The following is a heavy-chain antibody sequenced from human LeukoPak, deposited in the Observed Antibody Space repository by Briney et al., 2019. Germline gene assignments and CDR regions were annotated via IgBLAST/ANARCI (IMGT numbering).Heavy chain of an antibody. CDR2: GRYDGSNK. V-gene: IGHV3-30*02. J-gene: IGHJ4*02. CDR3: ARGSEAGLSLKAFDY. Sequence: SGGSLRLSCAASGFTFSSYDMHWVRQAPGKGLEWVAFGRYDGSNKNYADSVQGRFTISRDNAKNSLYLQMNSLRAEDTAVYYCARGSEAGLSLKAFDYWGQGTLVTVSS. CDR1: GFTFSSYD. D-gene: IGHD1-14*01.